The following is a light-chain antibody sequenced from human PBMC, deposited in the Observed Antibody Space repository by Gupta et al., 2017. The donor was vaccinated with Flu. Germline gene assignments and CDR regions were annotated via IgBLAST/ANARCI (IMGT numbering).Light chain of an antibody. J-gene: IGKJ2*01. CDR2: RAS. CDR3: QHDNSFSGI. CDR1: QSVSSW. Sequence: DIQMTQSPSTLSAFVGDRVTITCRASQSVSSWLAWYQQKLGKAPKLLIYRASSLQSGVPSRFSGSGSGTEFTLTISSLQPDDFATYYCQHDNSFSGIFGQGTKLDIK. V-gene: IGKV1-5*03.